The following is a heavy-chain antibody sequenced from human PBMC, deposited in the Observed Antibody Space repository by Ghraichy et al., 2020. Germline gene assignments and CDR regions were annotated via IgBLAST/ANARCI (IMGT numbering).Heavy chain of an antibody. CDR3: VRLQLRPCIDS. J-gene: IGHJ4*02. V-gene: IGHV4-30-4*01. CDR1: GGSIISGDYY. CDR2: IYYSGNT. Sequence: SETLSLTCIVSGGSIISGDYYWSWIRQPPGKGLEWIGYIYYSGNTYYSASLKSRLILSVDTSKNQFSLRLTSVTAADTGVYYCVRLQLRPCIDSWGPGTLVTVSS.